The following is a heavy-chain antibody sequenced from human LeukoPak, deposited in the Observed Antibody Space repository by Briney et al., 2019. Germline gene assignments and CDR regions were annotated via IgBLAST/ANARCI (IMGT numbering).Heavy chain of an antibody. CDR2: ISESGGST. CDR3: AKNWGYLDY. V-gene: IGHV3-23*01. D-gene: IGHD7-27*01. Sequence: GGSLRLSCAASGFTFRSFAMSWVRQAPGKGLEWVSPISESGGSTDYADSVKGRFTISRDNSKNTLYLQMKSLRADDTAVYYCAKNWGYLDYWGQGTPVTVSS. J-gene: IGHJ4*02. CDR1: GFTFRSFA.